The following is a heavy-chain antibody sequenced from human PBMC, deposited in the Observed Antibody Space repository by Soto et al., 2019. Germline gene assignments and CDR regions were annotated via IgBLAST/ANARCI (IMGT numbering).Heavy chain of an antibody. J-gene: IGHJ6*03. Sequence: AASVKVSCKASGYTFTSYDINWVRQATGQGLEWMGWMNPNSGNTGYAQKFQGRVTMTRNTSISTAYMELSSLRSEDTAVYYCARGRVGGYSGYDFRYYYYYMDVWGKGTTVTVSS. CDR3: ARGRVGGYSGYDFRYYYYYMDV. D-gene: IGHD5-12*01. CDR2: MNPNSGNT. CDR1: GYTFTSYD. V-gene: IGHV1-8*01.